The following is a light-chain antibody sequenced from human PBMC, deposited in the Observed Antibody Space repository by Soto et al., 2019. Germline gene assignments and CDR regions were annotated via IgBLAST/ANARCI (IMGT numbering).Light chain of an antibody. V-gene: IGKV3D-20*01. CDR3: QQYGSSPET. CDR1: QRVSSSY. J-gene: IGKJ1*01. Sequence: GFTQSPSTVSLSPGERATLSCGASQRVSSSYLAWYQQKPDLAPRVFIYDASSRATGIPDRFSGSGSGTDFTLTISRLEPEDFAVYYCQQYGSSPETFGQGTKVDIK. CDR2: DAS.